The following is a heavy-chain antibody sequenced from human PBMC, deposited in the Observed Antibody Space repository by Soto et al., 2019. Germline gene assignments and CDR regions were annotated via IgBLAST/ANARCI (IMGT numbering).Heavy chain of an antibody. D-gene: IGHD2-2*01. CDR2: IIQSGET. CDR1: GFTFSTYT. V-gene: IGHV3-23*01. Sequence: GGSLRLSCAASGFTFSTYTMSWVRQAPGEGLEWVSGIIQSGETFYADSVKGRFTISRDNSNNMLYLQIHSLRVDDTAVYYCAKDRQPDGRCPSDPSGQGTLVPLSS. CDR3: AKDRQPDGRCPSDP. J-gene: IGHJ5*02.